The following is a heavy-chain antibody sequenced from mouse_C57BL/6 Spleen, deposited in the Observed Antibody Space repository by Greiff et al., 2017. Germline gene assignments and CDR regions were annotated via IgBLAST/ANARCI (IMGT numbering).Heavy chain of an antibody. CDR3: ARGGTVVNYFDY. CDR1: GYAFSSSW. CDR2: IYPGDGDT. V-gene: IGHV1-82*01. D-gene: IGHD1-1*01. Sequence: VQLQQSGPELVKPGASVKISCKASGYAFSSSWMNWVKQRPGQGLEWIGRIYPGDGDTNYNGKFKGKATLTADKSSSTAYMQHSSLTSEDSAVFYCARGGTVVNYFDYWGQGTTLTVSS. J-gene: IGHJ2*01.